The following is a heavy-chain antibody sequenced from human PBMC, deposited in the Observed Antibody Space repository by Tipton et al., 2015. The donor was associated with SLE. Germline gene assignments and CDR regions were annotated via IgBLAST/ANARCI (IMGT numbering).Heavy chain of an antibody. CDR2: IYSSGGI. V-gene: IGHV4-39*07. J-gene: IGHJ5*02. Sequence: GLVKPSETLSLRCSVSGGSFSSSSYYWGWIRQTPGKGLEWIGSIYSSGGIYYNPTLKSRVTISVDTSKNQLSLKVSSVTAADTAVYYCARAPGGAYYYGSGGWFDPWGQGTLVTVSS. CDR1: GGSFSSSSYY. CDR3: ARAPGGAYYYGSGGWFDP. D-gene: IGHD3-10*01.